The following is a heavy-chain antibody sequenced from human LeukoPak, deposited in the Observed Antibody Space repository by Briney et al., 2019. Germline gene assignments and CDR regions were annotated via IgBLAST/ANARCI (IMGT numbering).Heavy chain of an antibody. CDR1: GFTFSSYS. D-gene: IGHD3-22*01. J-gene: IGHJ4*02. V-gene: IGHV3-48*01. CDR3: ASDAVSDSSGYYYGGGYFDY. Sequence: PGGSLRLSCAASGFTFSSYSMNWVRQAPGKGLEWVSYISSSSSTMYYADSVKGRFTISRDNAKNSLYLQMNSLRAEDTAVYYCASDAVSDSSGYYYGGGYFDYWGQGTLVTVSS. CDR2: ISSSSSTM.